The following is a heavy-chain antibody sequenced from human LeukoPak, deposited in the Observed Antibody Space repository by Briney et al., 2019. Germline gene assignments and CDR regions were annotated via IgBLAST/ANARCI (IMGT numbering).Heavy chain of an antibody. Sequence: GGSLRLSCVASGFTFANYAMSWVRQAPGKGLEWVSAISGSGGSTYYADSVKGHFTVSRDNSKNTLYLQMNSLRAEDTAVYYCAKDDHGGSGWRDYFDYWGQGTLVTVSS. D-gene: IGHD6-19*01. CDR2: ISGSGGST. CDR3: AKDDHGGSGWRDYFDY. CDR1: GFTFANYA. V-gene: IGHV3-23*01. J-gene: IGHJ4*02.